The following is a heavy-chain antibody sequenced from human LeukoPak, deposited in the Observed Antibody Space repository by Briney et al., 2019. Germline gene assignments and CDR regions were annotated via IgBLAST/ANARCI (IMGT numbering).Heavy chain of an antibody. CDR1: GYTFTSYY. J-gene: IGHJ4*02. D-gene: IGHD1-26*01. CDR2: INPSGGTT. Sequence: ASVKVSCEASGYTFTSYYIHWVRQAPGQGLEWMGIINPSGGTTVYAQNFQGRVIMTRDTSTSTVHMDLSSLRSEDAAVYYCAREPRPVGATSFGYYFDYWGQETLVTVSS. CDR3: AREPRPVGATSFGYYFDY. V-gene: IGHV1-46*01.